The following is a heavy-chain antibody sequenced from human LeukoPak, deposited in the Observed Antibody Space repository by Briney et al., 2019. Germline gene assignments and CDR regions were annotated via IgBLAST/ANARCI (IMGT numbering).Heavy chain of an antibody. CDR3: AKGLDSNYKGPFDY. V-gene: IGHV3-23*01. Sequence: GGSLRLSCAASGFTFSSYSMSWVRQAPGKGLEWVSAISGSGGSTYYADSVKGRFAISRDNSKNTLYLQMNSLRAEDTAVYYCAKGLDSNYKGPFDYWGQGTLVTVSS. J-gene: IGHJ4*02. CDR1: GFTFSSYS. D-gene: IGHD4-11*01. CDR2: ISGSGGST.